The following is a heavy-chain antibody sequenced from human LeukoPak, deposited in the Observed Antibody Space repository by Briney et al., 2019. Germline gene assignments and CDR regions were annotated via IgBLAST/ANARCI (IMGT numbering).Heavy chain of an antibody. J-gene: IGHJ4*02. CDR1: GGTFSSYA. V-gene: IGHV1-69*04. D-gene: IGHD3-10*01. CDR3: ARDIYGTSYYYGSGSQTLDY. Sequence: SVKVSCKASGGTFSSYAISWVRQAPGQGLEWMGRIIPILGIANYAQKFQGRVTITADKSTSTAYMELSSLRSDDTAVYYCARDIYGTSYYYGSGSQTLDYWGQGTLVTVSS. CDR2: IIPILGIA.